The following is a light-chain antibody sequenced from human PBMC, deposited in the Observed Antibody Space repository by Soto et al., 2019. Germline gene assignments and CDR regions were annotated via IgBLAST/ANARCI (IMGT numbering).Light chain of an antibody. Sequence: EIMMTQSPATLSVSPGERATLSCRASQSVSSDLAWYQQKPGQAPRLLIYGASTSATGIPARFSGSGSGTEFTLTISSLQSEDCAIYFCQQYYNWPLLTFGGGTKVEIK. CDR1: QSVSSD. CDR3: QQYYNWPLLT. CDR2: GAS. V-gene: IGKV3-15*01. J-gene: IGKJ4*01.